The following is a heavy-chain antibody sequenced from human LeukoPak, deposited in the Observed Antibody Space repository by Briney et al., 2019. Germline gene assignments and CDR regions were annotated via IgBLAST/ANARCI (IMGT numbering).Heavy chain of an antibody. D-gene: IGHD1-26*01. CDR1: GGSISSSSYY. CDR3: ARVNSKVGAGLDY. J-gene: IGHJ4*02. Sequence: SETLSLTCTVSGGSISSSSYYWGWIRQPPGKGLEWIGSIYYSGSTYYNPSLKSRVTISVDTSKNQFSLKLSSVTAADTAVYYCARVNSKVGAGLDYWGQGTLVTVSS. CDR2: IYYSGST. V-gene: IGHV4-39*07.